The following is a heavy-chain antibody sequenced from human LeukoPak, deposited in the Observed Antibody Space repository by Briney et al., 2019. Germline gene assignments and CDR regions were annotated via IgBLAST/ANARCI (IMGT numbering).Heavy chain of an antibody. Sequence: GGSLRLSCAASGFTFSSYGMHWVRQAPGKGLEWVAFIRYDGSNKYYADSVKGRFTISRDNSKNTLYLQMNSLKTEDTAVYYCTTGGRLWGQGTLVTVSS. CDR1: GFTFSSYG. J-gene: IGHJ4*02. CDR3: TTGGRL. V-gene: IGHV3-30*02. CDR2: IRYDGSNK. D-gene: IGHD1-1*01.